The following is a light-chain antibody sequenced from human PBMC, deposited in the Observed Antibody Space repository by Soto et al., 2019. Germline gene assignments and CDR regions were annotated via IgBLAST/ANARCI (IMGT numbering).Light chain of an antibody. CDR3: QQYTNWPMYT. CDR2: GAS. Sequence: EIVMTQSAATLSLSPGESASLSCRASHSVFSNFAWYQQKPGQAPRLLIYGASTRATGIPARFSGSGSGTEFTLTISSLQSEDFKVYYCQQYTNWPMYTSGPWTKLEI. V-gene: IGKV3-15*01. J-gene: IGKJ2*01. CDR1: HSVFSN.